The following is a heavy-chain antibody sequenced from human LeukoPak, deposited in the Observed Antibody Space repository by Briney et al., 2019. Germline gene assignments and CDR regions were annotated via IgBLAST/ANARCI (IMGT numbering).Heavy chain of an antibody. CDR2: ISAYNGNT. CDR1: GYTFTSYG. J-gene: IGHJ5*02. CDR3: ARVTSVGGSGSYYNWFDP. V-gene: IGHV1-18*01. D-gene: IGHD3-10*01. Sequence: ASVKVSCKASGYTFTSYGISWVRQAPGQGLEWMGWISAYNGNTNYAQKLQGRVTMTTDTSTSTAYMELRSLRSDGTAVYYCARVTSVGGSGSYYNWFDPWGQGTLVTVSS.